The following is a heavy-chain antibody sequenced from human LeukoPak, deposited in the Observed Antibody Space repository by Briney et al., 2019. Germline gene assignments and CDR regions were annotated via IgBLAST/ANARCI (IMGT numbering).Heavy chain of an antibody. V-gene: IGHV1-3*01. D-gene: IGHD2-21*02. CDR3: ARGYCGGDCYYAEFDY. CDR1: GYTFTSYA. CDR2: INAGNGNT. Sequence: ASVKVSCKASGYTFTSYAMHWVRQAPGQRLEWMGWINAGNGNTKYSQKFQGRVTITRDTSASTAYMELSSLRSEDTAVYYCARGYCGGDCYYAEFDYWGQGTLVTVSS. J-gene: IGHJ4*02.